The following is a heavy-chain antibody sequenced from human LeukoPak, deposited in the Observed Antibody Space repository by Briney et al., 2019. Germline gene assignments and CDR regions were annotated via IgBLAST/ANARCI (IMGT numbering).Heavy chain of an antibody. CDR1: GFTFSSYW. Sequence: GGSLRLSCAASGFTFSSYWMSWVRQAPGKGLEWVANVKQDGSEKYYVDSVKGRFTISRDNAKNSLYLQMNSLRAEDTAVYYCVRDAYSSSWYDENRYYFDYWGQGTLVTVSS. J-gene: IGHJ4*02. V-gene: IGHV3-7*01. CDR3: VRDAYSSSWYDENRYYFDY. D-gene: IGHD6-13*01. CDR2: VKQDGSEK.